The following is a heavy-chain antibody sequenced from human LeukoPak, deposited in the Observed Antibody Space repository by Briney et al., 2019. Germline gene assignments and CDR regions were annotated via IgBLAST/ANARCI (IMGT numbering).Heavy chain of an antibody. J-gene: IGHJ6*03. CDR1: GFTFDDYA. V-gene: IGHV3-20*04. CDR2: INWNGGNT. CDR3: ANGYCTNGVCYPYYYYYMDV. D-gene: IGHD2-8*01. Sequence: GGTLRLSCAASGFTFDDYAMNWVRQAPGKGLEGVAGINWNGGNTGYAETVKGRFTISRDNSKNTLYMQMNSLRAEDTAVYYCANGYCTNGVCYPYYYYYMDVWGKGTTVTVSS.